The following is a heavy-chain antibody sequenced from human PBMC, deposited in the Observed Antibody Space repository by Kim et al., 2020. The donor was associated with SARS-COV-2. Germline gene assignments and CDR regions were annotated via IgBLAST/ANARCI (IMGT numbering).Heavy chain of an antibody. J-gene: IGHJ6*02. D-gene: IGHD3-10*01. CDR3: ARTLVLSGYYGMDV. V-gene: IGHV3-30*07. Sequence: YAAHGKGRFTISRDNSKNTLYLQMNSLGAEDTAVYYCARTLVLSGYYGMDVWGQGTTVTVSS.